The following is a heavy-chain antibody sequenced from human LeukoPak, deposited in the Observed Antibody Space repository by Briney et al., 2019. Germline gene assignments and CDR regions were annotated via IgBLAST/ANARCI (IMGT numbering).Heavy chain of an antibody. J-gene: IGHJ5*02. CDR2: IYYSGST. CDR1: GGSISSYY. D-gene: IGHD6-13*01. Sequence: SETLSLTCTVSGGSISSYYWSWIRQPPGKGLEWIGYIYYSGSTNYNPSLKSRVTISVGTSKNQFSLKLSSVTAADTAVYYCARDSSSFNWFDPWGQGTLVTVSS. CDR3: ARDSSSFNWFDP. V-gene: IGHV4-59*01.